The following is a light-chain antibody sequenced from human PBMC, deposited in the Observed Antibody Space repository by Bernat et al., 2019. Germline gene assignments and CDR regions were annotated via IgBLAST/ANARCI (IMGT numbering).Light chain of an antibody. J-gene: IGKJ1*01. CDR2: KAS. CDR3: QQYDSYPRT. V-gene: IGKV1-5*03. CDR1: QSVSSW. Sequence: DIQMTQSPSTLSATIGDRVTITCRASQSVSSWLAWYQQKPGTAPNLLIYKASTLESGVPSRFSGRGSGTEFTLTINNLQPDDLATYYCQQYDSYPRTFGQGTKVEI.